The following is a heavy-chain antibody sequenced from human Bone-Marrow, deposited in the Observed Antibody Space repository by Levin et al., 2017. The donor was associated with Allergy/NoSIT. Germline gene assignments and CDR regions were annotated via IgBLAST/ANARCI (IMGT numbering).Heavy chain of an antibody. D-gene: IGHD3-22*01. CDR1: GFTFSDYY. Sequence: LSLTCAASGFTFSDYYMSWIRQAPGKGLEWVSYISSSGSTIYYADSVKGRFTISRDNAKNSLYLQMNSLRAEDTAVYYCARDLDEDYYDSSGYSSLLRAFDIWGQGTMVTVSS. CDR2: ISSSGSTI. CDR3: ARDLDEDYYDSSGYSSLLRAFDI. J-gene: IGHJ3*02. V-gene: IGHV3-11*01.